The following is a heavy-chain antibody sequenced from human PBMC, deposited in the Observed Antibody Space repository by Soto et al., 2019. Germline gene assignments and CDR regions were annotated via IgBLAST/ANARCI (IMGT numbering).Heavy chain of an antibody. J-gene: IGHJ4*02. Sequence: QVQLVESGGGVVQPGRSLRLSCAASGFTFSSYGMHWVRQAPGKGLEWVAVISYDGSNKYYADSVKGRFTISRDNSKNTLDLQMNSLRAEDTAVYYCAKAQLDYGDYDEYYFDYWGQGTLVTVSS. CDR3: AKAQLDYGDYDEYYFDY. V-gene: IGHV3-30*18. CDR1: GFTFSSYG. CDR2: ISYDGSNK. D-gene: IGHD4-17*01.